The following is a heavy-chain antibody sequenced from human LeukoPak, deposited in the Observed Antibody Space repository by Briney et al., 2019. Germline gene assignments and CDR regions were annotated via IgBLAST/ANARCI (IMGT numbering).Heavy chain of an antibody. CDR3: ATLYGGQPADGY. CDR1: GFIVTNNY. Sequence: GGSLRPSCAASGFIVTNNYMSWVRRAPGKGLEWISAIYSGQNTEYAASVRGRFTISRDNSRNTLYLQMKSLGTEDTAVYYCATLYGGQPADGYWGQGTLVTVST. CDR2: IYSGQNT. V-gene: IGHV3-53*01. D-gene: IGHD3-16*01. J-gene: IGHJ4*02.